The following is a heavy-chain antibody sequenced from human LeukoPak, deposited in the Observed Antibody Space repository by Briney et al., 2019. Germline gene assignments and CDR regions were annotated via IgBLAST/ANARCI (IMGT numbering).Heavy chain of an antibody. CDR2: IYYSGST. D-gene: IGHD3-9*01. Sequence: PSETLSLTCTVSGGSISSYYWSWIRQPPGKGLEWIGYIYYSGSTNYNPSLKNRVTISVDTSKNQFSLKLSSVTAADTAVYYCASTRNYDILTGYLFDYWGQGTLVTVSS. CDR1: GGSISSYY. V-gene: IGHV4-59*01. CDR3: ASTRNYDILTGYLFDY. J-gene: IGHJ4*02.